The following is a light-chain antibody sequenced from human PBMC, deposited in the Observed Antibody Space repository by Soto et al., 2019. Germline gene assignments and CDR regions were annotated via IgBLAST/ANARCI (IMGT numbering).Light chain of an antibody. V-gene: IGKV1-5*01. J-gene: IGKJ1*01. CDR2: DAF. Sequence: DIQMTQSPSTLSASVGDRVTITCRASQSISSWLAWYQQKPGKAPKRLIYDAFSLESGVPSRFSGSGSGTEFTLTISSLQPDYFATYYCQQYKSYSTFGQGTKVELK. CDR1: QSISSW. CDR3: QQYKSYST.